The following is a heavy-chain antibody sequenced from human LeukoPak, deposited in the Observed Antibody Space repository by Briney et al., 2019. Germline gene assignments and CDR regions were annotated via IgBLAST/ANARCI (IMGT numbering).Heavy chain of an antibody. Sequence: PGGSLRLSCTASGFTFSNYGFHWVRQAPGKGLEWVAFIRYDGSNKYYADSVKGRFTISRDNSKNTLYLQMNSLRAEDTAVYYCSYSSSWYSLFDYWGQGTLVTVSS. CDR3: SYSSSWYSLFDY. CDR2: IRYDGSNK. CDR1: GFTFSNYG. D-gene: IGHD6-13*01. J-gene: IGHJ4*02. V-gene: IGHV3-30*02.